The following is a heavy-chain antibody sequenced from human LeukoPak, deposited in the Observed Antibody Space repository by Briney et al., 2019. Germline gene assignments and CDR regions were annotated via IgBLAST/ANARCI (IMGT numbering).Heavy chain of an antibody. CDR1: GFTFSSYA. D-gene: IGHD2-2*01. CDR3: ARSGTGPYCSSTSCYGYYYMDV. CDR2: IYSGGST. Sequence: QTGGSLRLSCAASGFTFSSYAMTWVRQAPGKGLEWVSVIYSGGSTYYADSVKGRFTISRDNSKNTLYLQMNSLRAEDTAVYYCARSGTGPYCSSTSCYGYYYMDVWGKGTTVTVSS. J-gene: IGHJ6*03. V-gene: IGHV3-66*02.